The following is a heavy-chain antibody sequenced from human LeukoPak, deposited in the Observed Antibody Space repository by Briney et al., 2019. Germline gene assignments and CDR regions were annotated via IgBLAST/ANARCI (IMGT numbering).Heavy chain of an antibody. CDR3: ASMDSAMALGY. V-gene: IGHV4-30-4*01. Sequence: AQTLSLTCTVSGGSISSGEYYWSWIRQPPGKGLEWIVFIYYSGSTHYNPSLKSRVIISVDTSKNQFSLRLTSVTAADTAVYYCASMDSAMALGYWGQGTLVTVSS. CDR1: GGSISSGEYY. D-gene: IGHD5-18*01. CDR2: IYYSGST. J-gene: IGHJ4*02.